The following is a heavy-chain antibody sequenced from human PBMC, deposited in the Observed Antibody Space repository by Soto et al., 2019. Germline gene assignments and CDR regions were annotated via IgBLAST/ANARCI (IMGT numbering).Heavy chain of an antibody. CDR1: GGSISSGGYY. CDR2: IYYSGST. J-gene: IGHJ3*02. CDR3: ARDDGDWWEAYTAMVRGLLRSFDI. Sequence: SETLSLTCTVSGGSISSGGYYWSWIRQHPGKGLEWIGYIYYSGSTYYNPSLKSRVTISVDTSKNQFSLKLSSVTAADTAVYYCARDDGDWWEAYTAMVRGLLRSFDIRDKATMVTVSS. V-gene: IGHV4-31*03. D-gene: IGHD5-18*01.